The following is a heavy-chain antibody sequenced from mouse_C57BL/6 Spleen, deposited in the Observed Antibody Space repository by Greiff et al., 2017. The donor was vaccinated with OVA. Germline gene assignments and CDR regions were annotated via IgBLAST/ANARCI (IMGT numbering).Heavy chain of an antibody. CDR3: ARRAYYDYDNWYFDV. J-gene: IGHJ1*03. CDR2: IDPSDSYT. CDR1: GYTFTRYW. D-gene: IGHD2-4*01. V-gene: IGHV1-59*01. Sequence: VQLQQPGAELVRPGTSVKLSCQASGYTFTRYWMPWVKPRPGQGLEWIGVIDPSDSYTNYNQKFKGKATLTVDTSSSTAYMQLSSLTSEDSAVYYCARRAYYDYDNWYFDVWGTGTTVTVSS.